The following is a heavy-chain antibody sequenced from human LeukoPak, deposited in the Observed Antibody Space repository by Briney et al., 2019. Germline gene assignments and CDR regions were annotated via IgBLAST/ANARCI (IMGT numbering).Heavy chain of an antibody. CDR3: ARDRGYCSGGSCYFYGMDV. D-gene: IGHD2-15*01. V-gene: IGHV4-30-2*05. CDR2: IYYSGSA. J-gene: IGHJ6*02. CDR1: GDSISSGDYS. Sequence: SETLSLTCAVSGDSISSGDYSWNWIRQPPGKGLEWIGYIYYSGSAYYNPSLKTRVTISVDTSKNQSSLKLSSVTAADTAVYYCARDRGYCSGGSCYFYGMDVWGQGTTVTVSS.